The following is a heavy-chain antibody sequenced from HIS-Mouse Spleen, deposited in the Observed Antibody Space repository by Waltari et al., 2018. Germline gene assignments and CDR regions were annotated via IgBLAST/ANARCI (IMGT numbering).Heavy chain of an antibody. Sequence: QLQLQESGPGLVKPSETLSLTCTVSGGPIRSSSYFRGRIRQPPGKGLEWIGSIYFSGSTYYNPSLKSRVTISVDTSKNQFSLKLSSVTAADTAVYYCAREIPYSSSWYDWYFDLWGRGTLVTVSS. CDR1: GGPIRSSSYF. D-gene: IGHD6-13*01. V-gene: IGHV4-39*07. J-gene: IGHJ2*01. CDR3: AREIPYSSSWYDWYFDL. CDR2: IYFSGST.